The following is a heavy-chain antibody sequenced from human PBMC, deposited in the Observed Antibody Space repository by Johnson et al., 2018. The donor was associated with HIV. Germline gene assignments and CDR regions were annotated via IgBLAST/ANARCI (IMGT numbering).Heavy chain of an antibody. D-gene: IGHD1-26*01. J-gene: IGHJ3*02. Sequence: VQLVESGGGVVQPGRSLRLSCAASGFTFDNYGMSWVRQVPGKGLEWVSGINWNGGRIGYADSVKGRCTISRDNVRNSLYLQMNSLRAEDTAFYYCARRDSGSLSFDIWGQGTMVTVSS. CDR3: ARRDSGSLSFDI. CDR2: INWNGGRI. CDR1: GFTFDNYG. V-gene: IGHV3-20*04.